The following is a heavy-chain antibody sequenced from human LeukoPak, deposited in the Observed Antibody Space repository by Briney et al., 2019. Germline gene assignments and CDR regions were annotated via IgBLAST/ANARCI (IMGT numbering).Heavy chain of an antibody. Sequence: PSETLSLTCTVSGGSISSYYWSWIRQPPGKGLEWIGYIYYSGSTNYNPSLESRVTISVDTSKNQFSLKLSSVTAADTAVYYCAREEVGGLDYWGQGTLVTVSS. CDR2: IYYSGST. D-gene: IGHD3-16*01. CDR3: AREEVGGLDY. CDR1: GGSISSYY. J-gene: IGHJ4*02. V-gene: IGHV4-59*01.